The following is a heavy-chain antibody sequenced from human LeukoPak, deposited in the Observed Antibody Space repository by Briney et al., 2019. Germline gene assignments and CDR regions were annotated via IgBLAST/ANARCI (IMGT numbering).Heavy chain of an antibody. V-gene: IGHV3-53*01. CDR2: IYSGGST. CDR1: GFTVSSNY. Sequence: PGGSLRLSCAASGFTVSSNYMSWVRQAPGKGLEWVSVIYSGGSTYYADSVKGRFTISRDNSKNTLYLQMNSLRAEDTAVYYCARDKWGAVAGLGYWGQGTLVTVSS. D-gene: IGHD6-19*01. J-gene: IGHJ4*02. CDR3: ARDKWGAVAGLGY.